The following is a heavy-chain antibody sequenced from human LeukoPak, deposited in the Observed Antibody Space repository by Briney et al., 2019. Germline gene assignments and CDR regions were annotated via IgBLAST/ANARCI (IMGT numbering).Heavy chain of an antibody. D-gene: IGHD6-19*01. Sequence: GESLKISCKGSGYSFTSYWIGWVRQMPGKGLEWMGIIYPGDSDTRYSPSFQGQVTISADRSISTAYLQWSSLKASDTAMYYCARSSIVVAGTVDYWGQGTLVTVSS. V-gene: IGHV5-51*01. CDR2: IYPGDSDT. J-gene: IGHJ4*02. CDR3: ARSSIVVAGTVDY. CDR1: GYSFTSYW.